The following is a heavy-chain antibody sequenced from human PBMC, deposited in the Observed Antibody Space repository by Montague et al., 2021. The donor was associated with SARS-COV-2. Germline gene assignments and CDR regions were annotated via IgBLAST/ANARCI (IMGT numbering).Heavy chain of an antibody. CDR1: GFSLSTSGMC. V-gene: IGHV2-70*01. CDR2: XDWXADK. CDR3: ARIRDYDILTGSYSGFDY. Sequence: PALVNPTQTLTLTCTFSGFSLSTSGMCVSWIRPPPGKALEWLALXDWXADKYYSTSLKTRLTISKDTSKNQVVLTMTNMDPVDTATYYCARIRDYDILTGSYSGFDYWGQGTLVTVSS. J-gene: IGHJ4*02. D-gene: IGHD3-9*01.